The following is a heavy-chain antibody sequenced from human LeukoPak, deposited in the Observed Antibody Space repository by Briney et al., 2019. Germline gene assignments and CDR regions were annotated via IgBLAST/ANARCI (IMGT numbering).Heavy chain of an antibody. D-gene: IGHD3-10*01. CDR3: ARHGQDYGSGSSFDY. J-gene: IGHJ4*02. CDR1: GFTFSSYS. Sequence: GGSLRLSCAASGFTFSSYSMNWVRQAPGKGLEWVSSISSSSSYIYYADSVKGRFTISRDNAKNSLYLQMNSLRAEDTAVYYCARHGQDYGSGSSFDYWGQGTLVTVSS. CDR2: ISSSSSYI. V-gene: IGHV3-21*01.